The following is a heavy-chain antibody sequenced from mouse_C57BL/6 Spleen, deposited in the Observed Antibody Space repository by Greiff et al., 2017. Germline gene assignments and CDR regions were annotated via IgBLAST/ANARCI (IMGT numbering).Heavy chain of an antibody. CDR2: INPNNGGT. Sequence: VQLQQSGPELVKPGASVKMSCKASGYTFTDYNMHWVKQSHGKSLEWIGYINPNNGGTSYNQKFKGKATLTVNKSSSTAYMELRSLTSEDSAVYYCARVLTGTDYYFDYWGQGTTLTVSS. D-gene: IGHD4-1*01. CDR1: GYTFTDYN. V-gene: IGHV1-22*01. J-gene: IGHJ2*01. CDR3: ARVLTGTDYYFDY.